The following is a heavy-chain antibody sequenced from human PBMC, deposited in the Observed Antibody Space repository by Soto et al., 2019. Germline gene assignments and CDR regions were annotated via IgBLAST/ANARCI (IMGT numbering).Heavy chain of an antibody. CDR2: ISGSGGST. D-gene: IGHD3-10*01. Sequence: PGGSLRHSCAASGFTLSSYAMSWGRPAPGKGLEWVSAISGSGGSTYYADSVKGRFTISRDNSKNTLYLQMNSLRAEDTAVYYCAKDLGGSGSLTNYFDYWGQGTLVTVSS. J-gene: IGHJ4*02. CDR1: GFTLSSYA. V-gene: IGHV3-23*01. CDR3: AKDLGGSGSLTNYFDY.